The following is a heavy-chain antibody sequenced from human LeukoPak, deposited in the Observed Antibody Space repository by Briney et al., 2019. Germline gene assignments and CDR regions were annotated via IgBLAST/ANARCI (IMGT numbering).Heavy chain of an antibody. CDR2: IYHSGST. Sequence: SETLSLTCAVYGGSLSDYYWNWIRQPPGKGLEWMGEIYHSGSTNYNPSLKSRVTISVDTSKNQFSLKLSSVTAADTAVYYCARAQQGYSGYDYYWFDSWGQGTLVTVSS. D-gene: IGHD5-12*01. CDR3: ARAQQGYSGYDYYWFDS. CDR1: GGSLSDYY. J-gene: IGHJ5*01. V-gene: IGHV4-34*01.